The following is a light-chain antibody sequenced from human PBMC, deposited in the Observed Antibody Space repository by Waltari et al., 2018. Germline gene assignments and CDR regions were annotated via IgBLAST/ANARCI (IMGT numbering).Light chain of an antibody. J-gene: IGLJ2*01. V-gene: IGLV3-19*01. CDR2: DQN. Sequence: SSELTQDPAVSVAMGQTVRITCQGNSLRSYYASRYQQRPGPAPRLVMFDQNNRPSGVPDRFSGSNSDNTASLTITGAQAEDEASYYCHSRDASGVGGSFGGGTKLTVL. CDR3: HSRDASGVGGS. CDR1: SLRSYY.